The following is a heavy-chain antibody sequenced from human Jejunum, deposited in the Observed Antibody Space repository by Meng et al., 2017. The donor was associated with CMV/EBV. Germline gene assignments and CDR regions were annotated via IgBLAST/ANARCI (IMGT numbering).Heavy chain of an antibody. V-gene: IGHV3-23*01. CDR1: FSLRSHD. D-gene: IGHD2/OR15-2a*01. Sequence: FSLRSHDMSWVRQAPGKGLEYISTLSLSGRSTYYSDSVRGRFTVSRDDSTNTFYLHMDSLRADDTAVYYCARDGRSFLSRYWYFDLWGRGALVTVSS. CDR3: ARDGRSFLSRYWYFDL. CDR2: LSLSGRST. J-gene: IGHJ2*01.